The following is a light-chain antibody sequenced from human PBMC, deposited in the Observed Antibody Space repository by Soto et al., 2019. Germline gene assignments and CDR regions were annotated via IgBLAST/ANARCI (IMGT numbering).Light chain of an antibody. V-gene: IGLV1-44*01. CDR3: AAWDDSLNGL. CDR2: SNN. J-gene: IGLJ2*01. Sequence: QSALTQPPSASGTPGQRVTISCSGSSSNIGSNTVNWYQQLPGTAPKLLIYSNNQRPSGVPDRFSGSKSGTSASLAISGPQSEDEADYYCAAWDDSLNGLFGGGTKVTVL. CDR1: SSNIGSNT.